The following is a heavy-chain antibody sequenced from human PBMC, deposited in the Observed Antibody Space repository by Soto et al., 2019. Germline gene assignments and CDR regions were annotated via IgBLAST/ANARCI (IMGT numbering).Heavy chain of an antibody. Sequence: QVQLVQSGAEVKKPGSSVKVSCKASGGTFSSYAISWVRQAPGQGLEWMGGIIPIFGTANYAQKFQGRVTITADESTSTAYMELSSLRSEDTTVYYCAFYSSGYIGRKSFDYWGQGTLVTVSS. CDR3: AFYSSGYIGRKSFDY. CDR1: GGTFSSYA. CDR2: IIPIFGTA. D-gene: IGHD3-22*01. V-gene: IGHV1-69*01. J-gene: IGHJ4*02.